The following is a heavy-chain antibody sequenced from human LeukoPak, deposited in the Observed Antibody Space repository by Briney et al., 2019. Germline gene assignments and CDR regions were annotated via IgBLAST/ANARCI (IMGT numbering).Heavy chain of an antibody. CDR3: ARKIYYYDSSGYYSHFDY. D-gene: IGHD3-22*01. CDR1: GFTFDDYG. Sequence: GGSLRLSCAASGFTFDDYGMSWVRQAPGKGLEWVSGIIWNGGSTGYADSVKGRFPISRDNAKNSLYLQMNNLRAEDTALYYCARKIYYYDSSGYYSHFDYWGQGTLVTVSS. J-gene: IGHJ4*02. CDR2: IIWNGGST. V-gene: IGHV3-20*04.